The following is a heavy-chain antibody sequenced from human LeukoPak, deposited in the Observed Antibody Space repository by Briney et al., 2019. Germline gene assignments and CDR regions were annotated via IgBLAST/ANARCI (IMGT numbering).Heavy chain of an antibody. CDR1: GFTFSSYR. Sequence: GGSLRLSCAASGFTFSSYRMNWVRQAPGKGLEWVSYISSSRTIYYADSLKGRFTISRDNAKNSLYLQMNSLRAEDTAVYYCARSSRELVGYAPWELMPPFDYWGQGTLVTVSS. D-gene: IGHD2-8*01. CDR2: ISSSRTI. V-gene: IGHV3-48*01. CDR3: ARSSRELVGYAPWELMPPFDY. J-gene: IGHJ4*02.